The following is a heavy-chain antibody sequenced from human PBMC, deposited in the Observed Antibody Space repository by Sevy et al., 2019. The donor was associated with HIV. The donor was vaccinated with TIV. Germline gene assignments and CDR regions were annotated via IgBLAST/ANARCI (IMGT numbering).Heavy chain of an antibody. V-gene: IGHV3-23*01. CDR1: GFTFSTYA. CDR2: ISSSDDNT. CDR3: AKGRTGET. Sequence: GGSLRLSCAASGFTFSTYAMSWVRQAPGKGLEGVSAISSSDDNTYYADSVKGRFTISRDNSRNTLCLQMNSLRAEDTAGYYCAKGRTGETWGQGTRVTVSS. D-gene: IGHD7-27*01. J-gene: IGHJ4*02.